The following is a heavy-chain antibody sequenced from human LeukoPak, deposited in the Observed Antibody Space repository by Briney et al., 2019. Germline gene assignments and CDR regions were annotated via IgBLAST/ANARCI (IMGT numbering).Heavy chain of an antibody. CDR3: ARTRYYYNSRSYGAPYYFDY. CDR1: GASISSGLYY. V-gene: IGHV4-61*02. Sequence: PSQTLSLTCTVSGASISSGLYYWNWFRQSAGKGLEWIGRIYNSGSTNYNPSLKSRVTISVDTPKNQFSLKLSSVTAADTAVYYCARTRYYYNSRSYGAPYYFDYWGQGTLVTVSS. J-gene: IGHJ4*02. D-gene: IGHD3-10*01. CDR2: IYNSGST.